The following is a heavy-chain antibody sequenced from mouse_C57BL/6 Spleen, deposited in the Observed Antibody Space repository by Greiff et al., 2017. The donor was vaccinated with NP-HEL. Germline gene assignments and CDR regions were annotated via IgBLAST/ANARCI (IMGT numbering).Heavy chain of an antibody. J-gene: IGHJ1*03. CDR1: GFTFSSYA. CDR2: ISDGGSYT. CDR3: ARCGYYYGSSRYWYFDV. D-gene: IGHD1-1*01. V-gene: IGHV5-4*01. Sequence: EVQVVESGGGLVKPGGSLKLSCAASGFTFSSYAMSWVRQTPEKRLEWVATISDGGSYTYYPDNVKGRFTISRDNAKNNLYLQMSHLKSEDTAMYYCARCGYYYGSSRYWYFDVWGTGTTVTVSS.